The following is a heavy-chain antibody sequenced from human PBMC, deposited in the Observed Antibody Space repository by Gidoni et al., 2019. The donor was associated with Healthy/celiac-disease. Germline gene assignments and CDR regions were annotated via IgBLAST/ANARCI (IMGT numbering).Heavy chain of an antibody. J-gene: IGHJ2*01. CDR3: VRTGDRPWYFDR. Sequence: EVQLVPSGAAVKKPGASLKISCKGSVYSFPSYWIGWMRQMPEQGLEWTGIIYLGDSDTRYSPSFQGQGTISADKSISTAYLQWSSLKASDTAIYYCVRTGDRPWYFDRWGRGTLVTVSS. V-gene: IGHV5-51*03. CDR1: VYSFPSYW. CDR2: IYLGDSDT. D-gene: IGHD7-27*01.